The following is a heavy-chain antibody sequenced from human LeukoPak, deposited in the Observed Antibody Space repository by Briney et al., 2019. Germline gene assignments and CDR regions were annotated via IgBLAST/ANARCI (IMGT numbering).Heavy chain of an antibody. J-gene: IGHJ2*01. CDR2: IGTRGDT. D-gene: IGHD3-10*01. V-gene: IGHV3-23*01. CDR1: GSTFASYA. CDR3: ARNLPGKYFDL. Sequence: GGSLRLSCAASGSTFASYAMTWVRQAPGKGLEWVSTIGTRGDTYYADSVKGRFTISRDNPKNTLYVQMSSLRVEDTAIYYCARNLPGKYFDLWGRGTLVTVSS.